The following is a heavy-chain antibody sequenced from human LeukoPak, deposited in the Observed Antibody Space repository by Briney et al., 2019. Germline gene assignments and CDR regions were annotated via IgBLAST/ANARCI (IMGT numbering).Heavy chain of an antibody. CDR1: GGTFSGYA. Sequence: GASVKVSCKASGGTFSGYAISWVRQAPGQGLEWMGRIIPILGIANYAQKFQGRVTITADKSTSTAYMELSSLRSEDTAVYYCAKNDGDFLTGYTEGDFHYWGQGTLVTVSS. CDR3: AKNDGDFLTGYTEGDFHY. J-gene: IGHJ4*02. V-gene: IGHV1-69*10. CDR2: IIPILGIA. D-gene: IGHD3-9*01.